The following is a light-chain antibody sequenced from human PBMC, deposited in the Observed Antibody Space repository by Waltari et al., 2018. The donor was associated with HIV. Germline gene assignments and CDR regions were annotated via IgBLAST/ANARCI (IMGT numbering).Light chain of an antibody. CDR2: DIN. Sequence: QSALTQPASVSGFLGQSINISCTGISTYSRFYQYVSWYQQHPGKIPRLIIFDINNRPSGVSDHFSGSRSGNSASLTFSGLQSGDEAHYYCASNRLDYTLIFGGGTKLTVL. CDR1: STYSRFYQY. J-gene: IGLJ2*01. V-gene: IGLV2-14*03. CDR3: ASNRLDYTLI.